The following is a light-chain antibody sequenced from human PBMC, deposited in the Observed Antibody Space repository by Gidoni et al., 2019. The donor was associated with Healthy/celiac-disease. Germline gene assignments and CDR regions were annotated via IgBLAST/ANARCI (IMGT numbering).Light chain of an antibody. CDR3: QQSDSTPSS. CDR2: AAS. V-gene: IGKV1-39*01. CDR1: QSISSY. Sequence: DIQLTQSPSSLSASVGDRVTITCRASQSISSYLNWYQQKQGKAPKLLIYAASSLQSGVPSRFSGSGSGTDFTLTISSLQPEDFATYYCQQSDSTPSSFXQXTKLEIK. J-gene: IGKJ2*04.